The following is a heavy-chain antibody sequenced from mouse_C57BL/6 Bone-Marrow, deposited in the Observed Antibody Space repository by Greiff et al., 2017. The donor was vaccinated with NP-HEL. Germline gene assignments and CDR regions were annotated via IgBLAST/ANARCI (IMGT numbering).Heavy chain of an antibody. Sequence: VQLQQSGPELVKPGASVKISCKASGYSFTGYYMNWVKQSPEKSLEWIGEINPSTGGTTYNQKFKAKATLTVDKSSSTAYMQLKSLTSEDSAVYYCARLVYDGYYRWYFDVWGTGTTVTVSS. CDR1: GYSFTGYY. CDR3: ARLVYDGYYRWYFDV. V-gene: IGHV1-42*01. CDR2: INPSTGGT. D-gene: IGHD2-3*01. J-gene: IGHJ1*03.